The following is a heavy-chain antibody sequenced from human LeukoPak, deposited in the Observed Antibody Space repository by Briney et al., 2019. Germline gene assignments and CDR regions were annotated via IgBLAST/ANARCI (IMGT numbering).Heavy chain of an antibody. D-gene: IGHD2-15*01. CDR3: ATHPNGYFDY. J-gene: IGHJ4*02. CDR2: IYYGGST. V-gene: IGHV4-38-2*02. Sequence: SETLSLTCTVSGYSISALANWGWIRQSPGKGLEWIGSIYYGGSTYYNPSLKSRVTISVDKSKNQFSLKLSSVTAADTAVYYCATHPNGYFDYWGQGTLVTVSS. CDR1: GYSISALAN.